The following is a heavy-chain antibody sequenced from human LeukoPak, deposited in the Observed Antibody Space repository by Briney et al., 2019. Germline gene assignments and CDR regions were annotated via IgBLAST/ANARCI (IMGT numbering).Heavy chain of an antibody. CDR1: GFSFSSYA. CDR2: ISSSGVNT. Sequence: GGSLRLSCAASGFSFSSYAMTWVRRAPGKGLEWVSSISSSGVNTYLADSVQGRFTISRDNSKNTLYLQMNTLRVEDTAVYFCAKFTYTSSSRAFDYWGQGTLVTVSS. J-gene: IGHJ4*02. D-gene: IGHD6-6*01. V-gene: IGHV3-23*01. CDR3: AKFTYTSSSRAFDY.